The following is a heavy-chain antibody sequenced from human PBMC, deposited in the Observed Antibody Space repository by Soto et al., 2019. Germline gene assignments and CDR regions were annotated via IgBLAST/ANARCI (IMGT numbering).Heavy chain of an antibody. Sequence: PSETLSLTCAVYNGSLSVYYWTWIRQTPGKGLEWIGEINHSGSTNYNPSLKSRVAISVDTSKNQFSLKLSSVTAADTAVYFCARDSTRRGACDIWGQGTMVTVSS. CDR3: ARDSTRRGACDI. V-gene: IGHV4-34*01. CDR1: NGSLSVYY. J-gene: IGHJ3*02. CDR2: INHSGST. D-gene: IGHD3-22*01.